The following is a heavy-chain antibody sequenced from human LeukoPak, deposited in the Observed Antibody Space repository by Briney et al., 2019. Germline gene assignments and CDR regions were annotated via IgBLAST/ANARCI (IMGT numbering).Heavy chain of an antibody. J-gene: IGHJ5*02. D-gene: IGHD2/OR15-2a*01. CDR1: GYTFSSYG. V-gene: IGHV1-3*01. Sequence: ASVKVSCKASGYTFSSYGMHWVRQAPGQRLEWMGWINAGNGNTKYSQKFQGRVIITGDTSATTAYMELSSLRSEDTAVYYCARSSILLRPGDWCGPWGQGTLVIVSS. CDR2: INAGNGNT. CDR3: ARSSILLRPGDWCGP.